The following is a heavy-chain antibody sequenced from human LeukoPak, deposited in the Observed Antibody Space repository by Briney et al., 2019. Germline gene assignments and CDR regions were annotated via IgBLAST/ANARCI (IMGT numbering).Heavy chain of an antibody. V-gene: IGHV4-38-2*01. Sequence: SETLSLTCAVSGYSISSGYYWGWIRQPPGKGLEWIGSISPSESTFYNPSLKSRVTISVDTSKNQFSLKLRSVTAADTAVYYCALSPLGAAGTWSGLFDYWGQGTLVTVSS. D-gene: IGHD6-13*01. CDR3: ALSPLGAAGTWSGLFDY. CDR1: GYSISSGYY. CDR2: ISPSEST. J-gene: IGHJ4*02.